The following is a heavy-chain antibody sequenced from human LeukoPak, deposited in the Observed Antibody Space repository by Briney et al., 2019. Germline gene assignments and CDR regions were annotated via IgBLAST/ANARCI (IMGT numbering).Heavy chain of an antibody. CDR3: AKGRDRGYSYGYSDY. Sequence: SETLSLTCAVSGGSISSGGYSWSWVRQPPGKGLEWIVYIYQSGSTYYNPSLKSRVTISVDRSKNQFSLKLSSVTAADTAVYYCAKGRDRGYSYGYSDYWGQGTLVTVSS. V-gene: IGHV4-30-2*01. CDR2: IYQSGST. J-gene: IGHJ4*02. D-gene: IGHD5-18*01. CDR1: GGSISSGGYS.